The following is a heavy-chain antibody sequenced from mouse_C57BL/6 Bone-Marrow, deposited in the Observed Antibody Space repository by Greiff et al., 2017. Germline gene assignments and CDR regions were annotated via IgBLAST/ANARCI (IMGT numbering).Heavy chain of an antibody. D-gene: IGHD1-1*01. Sequence: QVQLKESGPGILQPSQTLSLTCSFSGFSLSTFGLGVGWIRQPSGKGLEWLAHIWWDDDKYYNPALKSRLTISKDTSKNQVFLKIAKVDTADTATYYSARMGVVARNYAMDYWGQGTSVTVSS. J-gene: IGHJ4*01. CDR1: GFSLSTFGLG. CDR2: IWWDDDK. V-gene: IGHV8-8*01. CDR3: ARMGVVARNYAMDY.